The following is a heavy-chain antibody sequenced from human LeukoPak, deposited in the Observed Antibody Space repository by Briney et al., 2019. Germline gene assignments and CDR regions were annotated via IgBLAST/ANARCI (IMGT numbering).Heavy chain of an antibody. V-gene: IGHV1-2*02. CDR1: GYTFTGYY. CDR3: AKNFFGSGSYVLVFDP. D-gene: IGHD3-10*01. J-gene: IGHJ5*02. Sequence: ASLKVSCKASGYTFTGYYMHWVRQAPGQGLEWLGWINPNSGGTNYAQKFRDRVTMTRDTSIGTAYMELSSLTSDDSAVYYCAKNFFGSGSYVLVFDPWGQGTLVTVSS. CDR2: INPNSGGT.